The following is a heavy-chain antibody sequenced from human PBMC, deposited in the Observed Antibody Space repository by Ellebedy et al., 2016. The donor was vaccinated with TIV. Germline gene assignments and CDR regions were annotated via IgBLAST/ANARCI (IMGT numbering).Heavy chain of an antibody. CDR2: ISAYNGNT. CDR1: GYTFTSYG. CDR3: ARGRGRDYDFWSGYRCLDP. Sequence: ASVKVSCXASGYTFTSYGISWVRQAPGQGLEWMGWISAYNGNTNYAQKLQGRVTMTTDTSTSTAYMELRSLRSDDTAVYYCARGRGRDYDFWSGYRCLDPWGQGTLVTVSS. D-gene: IGHD3-3*01. J-gene: IGHJ5*02. V-gene: IGHV1-18*04.